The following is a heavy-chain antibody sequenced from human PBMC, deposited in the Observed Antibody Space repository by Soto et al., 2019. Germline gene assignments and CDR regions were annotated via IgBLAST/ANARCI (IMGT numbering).Heavy chain of an antibody. D-gene: IGHD2-2*01. CDR2: IYYSGST. J-gene: IGHJ6*03. CDR3: TSAAIPYYYYMDV. Sequence: SETLSLTCTASGGSISSYYWSWIRQPPGKGLGWIGYIYYSGSTNYNPSLKSRVTISVDTSKNQFSLKLSSVTAADTAVYYCTSAAIPYYYYMDVWGKGTTVSFSS. CDR1: GGSISSYY. V-gene: IGHV4-59*08.